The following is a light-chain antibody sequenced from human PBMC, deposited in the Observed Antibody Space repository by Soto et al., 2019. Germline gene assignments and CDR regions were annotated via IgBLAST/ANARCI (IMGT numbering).Light chain of an antibody. CDR1: SGHSSYA. CDR3: QTWGTGIHYV. J-gene: IGLJ1*01. CDR2: LNSDGSH. V-gene: IGLV4-69*01. Sequence: QLVLTQSPSASASLGASVKLTCTLSSGHSSYAIAWHQQQPEKGPRYLMKLNSDGSHSKGDGIPDRFSGSSSGAERHLTISSLQSEDEADYYCQTWGTGIHYVFGTGTKLTVL.